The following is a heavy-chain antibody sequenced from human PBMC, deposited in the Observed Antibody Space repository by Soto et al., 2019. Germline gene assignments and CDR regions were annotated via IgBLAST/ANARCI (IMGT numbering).Heavy chain of an antibody. Sequence: QVQLQESGPGLVKPSQTLSLTCTVSGGSISSGGYYWSWIRQHPGKGLEWIGYISYSGSTYYNSSLNSRVTLSVDTSKNQFALKLTAVTAADTAVYYCAREGAGPKGSSSWPDDAFDIWGQGTMVTVSS. V-gene: IGHV4-31*03. D-gene: IGHD6-13*01. CDR3: AREGAGPKGSSSWPDDAFDI. CDR2: ISYSGST. CDR1: GGSISSGGYY. J-gene: IGHJ3*02.